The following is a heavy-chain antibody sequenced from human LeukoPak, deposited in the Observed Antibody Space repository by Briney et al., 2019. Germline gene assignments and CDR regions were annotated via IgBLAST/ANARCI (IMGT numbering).Heavy chain of an antibody. CDR3: ARQNPRRSSGWYRTYYFDY. V-gene: IGHV4-59*08. CDR2: IYYSGST. CDR1: GGSISSYY. J-gene: IGHJ4*02. D-gene: IGHD6-19*01. Sequence: SETLSLTCTVSGGSISSYYWSWIRQPPGKGLEWIGYIYYSGSTNYNPSLKSRVTISVDTSKNQFSLKLSSVTAADTAVYYCARQNPRRSSGWYRTYYFDYWGQGTLVTVS.